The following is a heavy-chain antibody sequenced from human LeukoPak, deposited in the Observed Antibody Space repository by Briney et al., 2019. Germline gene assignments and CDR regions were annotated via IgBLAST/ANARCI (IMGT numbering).Heavy chain of an antibody. D-gene: IGHD3-10*01. V-gene: IGHV1-2*02. CDR1: GYTFTGYY. Sequence: ASVKVSCKASGYTFTGYYMHWVRQAPGQGLEWMGWIDPNSGGTNYAQKFQGRVTMTRDTSISTTYMVLNRLRSDDTAVYYCAREYYYGSGNYYNRIDYWGQGTLVTVSS. CDR3: AREYYYGSGNYYNRIDY. CDR2: IDPNSGGT. J-gene: IGHJ4*02.